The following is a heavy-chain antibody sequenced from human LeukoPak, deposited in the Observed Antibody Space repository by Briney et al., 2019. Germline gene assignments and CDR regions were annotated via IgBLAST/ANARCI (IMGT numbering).Heavy chain of an antibody. CDR1: GGSISSYY. V-gene: IGHV4-59*01. J-gene: IGHJ4*02. D-gene: IGHD5-12*01. Sequence: SETLSLTCIVSGGSISSYYWSWIRQPPGKGLEWIGYIYYSGSTNYNPSLKSRVTISVDTSKNQFSLKLSSVTAADTAVYYCARNSGSLLDYWGQGTLVTVSS. CDR2: IYYSGST. CDR3: ARNSGSLLDY.